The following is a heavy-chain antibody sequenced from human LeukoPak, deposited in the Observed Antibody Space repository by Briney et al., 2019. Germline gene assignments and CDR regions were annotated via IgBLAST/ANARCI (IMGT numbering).Heavy chain of an antibody. V-gene: IGHV3-53*01. D-gene: IGHD3-22*01. J-gene: IGHJ5*02. CDR1: GFTVSSNY. CDR3: VRESGHYSDNSGFYP. CDR2: IYRGGGT. Sequence: GGSLRLSCAASGFTVSSNYMSWVRQAPGKGLEWVSVIYRGGGTNYADSVKGRFTVSRDNSKNTLYLQMNSLRDEDTAVYYCVRESGHYSDNSGFYPWGQGTLVTVSS.